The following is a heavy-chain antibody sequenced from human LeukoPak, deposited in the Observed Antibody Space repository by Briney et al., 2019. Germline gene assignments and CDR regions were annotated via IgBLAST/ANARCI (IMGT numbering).Heavy chain of an antibody. CDR3: ARENWNYDY. CDR1: GFTFDDYG. D-gene: IGHD1-7*01. Sequence: PGGSLRLSCAASGFTFDDYGMSWVRQAPGKGLEWISSITSSSSYTFYADSVKGRFTISRDNAKNTLYLQMNSLRAEDTAVYYCARENWNYDYWGQGTLVTVSS. CDR2: ITSSSSYT. V-gene: IGHV3-21*01. J-gene: IGHJ4*02.